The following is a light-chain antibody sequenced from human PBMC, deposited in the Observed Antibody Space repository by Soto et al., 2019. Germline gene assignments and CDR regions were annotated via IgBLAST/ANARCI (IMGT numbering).Light chain of an antibody. CDR2: GAT. V-gene: IGKV3-20*01. Sequence: EIVLTQSPGNLSLSPGERATLSCSASQVISSSYFAWYQQKTGQPPRLLIYGATNRATGIPDRFSGGGSGTDFTLTIGRLEPEEGAVYSCHPYGYSPLTVGQGIKVEIK. CDR3: HPYGYSPLT. CDR1: QVISSSY. J-gene: IGKJ1*01.